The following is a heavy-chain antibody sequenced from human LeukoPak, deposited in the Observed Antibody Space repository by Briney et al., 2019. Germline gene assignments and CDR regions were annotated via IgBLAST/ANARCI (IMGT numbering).Heavy chain of an antibody. Sequence: SQTLSLTCTVSGGSISSGGYYWSWIRQHPGKGLEWIGYIYYSGSTYYNPSLKSRVTMSVDTSKNQFSLKLSSVTAADTAVYYCARERELNFDYWGQGTLVTVSS. CDR1: GGSISSGGYY. V-gene: IGHV4-31*03. J-gene: IGHJ4*02. D-gene: IGHD1-26*01. CDR2: IYYSGST. CDR3: ARERELNFDY.